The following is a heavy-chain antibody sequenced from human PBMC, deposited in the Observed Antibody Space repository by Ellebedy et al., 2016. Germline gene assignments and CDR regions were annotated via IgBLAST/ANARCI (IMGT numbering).Heavy chain of an antibody. CDR2: IFDRDDSI. CDR1: GFTVSTNY. D-gene: IGHD2-15*01. Sequence: GGSLRLSCAASGFTVSTNYMKWVRQAPGKGLEWVSSIFDRDDSIHYADSLKGRFTISRDSSKNTLYLQMNSLRAEDTAVYYCARGVGSGWFDPWGQGTLVTVSS. J-gene: IGHJ5*02. CDR3: ARGVGSGWFDP. V-gene: IGHV3-53*01.